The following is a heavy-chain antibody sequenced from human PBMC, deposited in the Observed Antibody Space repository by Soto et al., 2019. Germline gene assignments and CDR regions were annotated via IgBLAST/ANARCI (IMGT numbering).Heavy chain of an antibody. CDR3: ARNYDSTAGGAFDI. V-gene: IGHV3-53*01. D-gene: IGHD3-22*01. Sequence: EVQLVESGGGLIQPGGSLRLSCAASGFTVSSNYMSWVRQAPGKGLEWVSVIYSGGSTYYADSVKGRFTISRDNSKNTRDFQMNSLSAEATAVYYCARNYDSTAGGAFDIWGQGTMVTVSS. J-gene: IGHJ3*02. CDR2: IYSGGST. CDR1: GFTVSSNY.